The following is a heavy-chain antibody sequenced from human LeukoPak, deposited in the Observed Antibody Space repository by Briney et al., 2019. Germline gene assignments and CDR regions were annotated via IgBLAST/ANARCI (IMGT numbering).Heavy chain of an antibody. CDR2: INHSGST. Sequence: PSETLSLTCAVYGGSFSGYYWSWIRQPPGKGLEWIGEINHSGSTNYNPSLKSRVTISVDTSKNQFSLKLSSVTAADTAVYYCARGENWNYVFDYWGQGTLVTVSS. V-gene: IGHV4-34*01. CDR3: ARGENWNYVFDY. J-gene: IGHJ4*02. D-gene: IGHD1-7*01. CDR1: GGSFSGYY.